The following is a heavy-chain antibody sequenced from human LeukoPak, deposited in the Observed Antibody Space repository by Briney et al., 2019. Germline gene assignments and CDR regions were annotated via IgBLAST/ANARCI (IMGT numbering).Heavy chain of an antibody. V-gene: IGHV3-23*01. J-gene: IGHJ4*02. CDR1: GFTFSTFG. CDR3: AKDFYYSQGYCSGGSCNLFDY. D-gene: IGHD2-15*01. Sequence: PGGSLRLSCAASGFTFSTFGMSWVRQAPGKGLEWVSAIGSSGGSTSYADSVKGRFTISRDNSKDTLYLQMNSLRAEDTAVYYCAKDFYYSQGYCSGGSCNLFDYWGQGTLVTVSS. CDR2: IGSSGGST.